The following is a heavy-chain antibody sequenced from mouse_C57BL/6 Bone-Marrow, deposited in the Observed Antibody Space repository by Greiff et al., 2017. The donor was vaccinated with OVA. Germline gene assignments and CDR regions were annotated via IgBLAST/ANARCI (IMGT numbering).Heavy chain of an antibody. D-gene: IGHD3-1*01. CDR2: ISDGGSYT. J-gene: IGHJ2*01. CDR3: ARDRDLEVDY. V-gene: IGHV5-4*01. CDR1: GFTFSSYA. Sequence: EVQRVESGGGLVKPGGSLKLSCAASGFTFSSYAMSWVRQTPEKRLEWVATISDGGSYTYYPDNVKGRFTISRDNAKNNLYLQMSHLKSEDTAMYYCARDRDLEVDYWGQGTTLTVSS.